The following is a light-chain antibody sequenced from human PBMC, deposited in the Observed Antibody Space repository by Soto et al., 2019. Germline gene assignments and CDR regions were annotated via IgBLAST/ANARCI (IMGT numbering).Light chain of an antibody. J-gene: IGKJ1*01. CDR2: GAS. CDR3: QQHKDWPLT. Sequence: EIVMTQSPATLSVSPGERATLSCRASQSVSSYLVWYQKKSGQAPRLLIYGASTRATGIPARFSGSGSGTDFTLTISSLQSEDFAVYYCQQHKDWPLTFGQGSKVEIK. CDR1: QSVSSY. V-gene: IGKV3-15*01.